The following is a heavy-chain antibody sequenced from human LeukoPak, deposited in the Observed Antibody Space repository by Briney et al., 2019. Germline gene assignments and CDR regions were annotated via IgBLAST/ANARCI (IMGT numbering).Heavy chain of an antibody. CDR1: GASVSNYY. J-gene: IGHJ4*02. Sequence: SETLSLTCRVSGASVSNYYWSWIRQSPGKGLEWIGFFHYSGSTNYNPSLNSRVTTSIDTSMNQLSLTLVSVTAADSAVYFCARHHDGGPKLRLDFWGLGVLVTVSS. CDR3: ARHHDGGPKLRLDF. V-gene: IGHV4-59*08. CDR2: FHYSGST. D-gene: IGHD2-15*01.